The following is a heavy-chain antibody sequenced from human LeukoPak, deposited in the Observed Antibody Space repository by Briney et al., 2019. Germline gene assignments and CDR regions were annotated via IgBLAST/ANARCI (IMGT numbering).Heavy chain of an antibody. J-gene: IGHJ4*02. V-gene: IGHV4-39*07. CDR3: ARDPGGSLFRFDY. D-gene: IGHD3-16*01. CDR2: IYYSGST. CDR1: GGSISSSSYY. Sequence: PSETLSLTCTVSGGSISSSSYYWGWLRQPPGKGLEWIGSIYYSGSTHYNPSLKSRVTISVDTSKNQFSLKLSSVTAADTAVYYCARDPGGSLFRFDYWGQGTLVTVSS.